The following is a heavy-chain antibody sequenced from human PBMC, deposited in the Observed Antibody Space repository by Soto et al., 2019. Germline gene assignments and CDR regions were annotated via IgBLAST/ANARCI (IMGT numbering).Heavy chain of an antibody. V-gene: IGHV4-39*07. J-gene: IGHJ4*02. Sequence: SEMLSLTYTVCGGSISSSNDYWGLIRQPPRKRQGWIGGIYHSGSTNYNPSLKSRVTISVDTSKNQFSLKLSSVTAAVTAVYYCARRYGYGFDYWGQGTLVTVSS. CDR2: IYHSGST. CDR3: ARRYGYGFDY. CDR1: GGSISSSNDY. D-gene: IGHD1-1*01.